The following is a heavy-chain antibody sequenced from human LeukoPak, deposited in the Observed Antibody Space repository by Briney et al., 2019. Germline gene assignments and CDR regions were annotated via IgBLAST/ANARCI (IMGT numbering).Heavy chain of an antibody. CDR1: GLTFSSYS. CDR2: ISSSSSYI. CDR3: ARDQGGAFDY. D-gene: IGHD3-16*01. V-gene: IGHV3-21*01. Sequence: GGSLRLSCAASGLTFSSYSMNWVRQAPGKGLEWVSSISSSSSYIYYADSVKGRFTISRDNAKNSLYLQMNSLRAEDTAVYYCARDQGGAFDYWGQGTLVTVSS. J-gene: IGHJ4*02.